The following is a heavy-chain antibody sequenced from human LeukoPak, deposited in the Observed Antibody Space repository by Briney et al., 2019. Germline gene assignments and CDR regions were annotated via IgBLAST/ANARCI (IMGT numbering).Heavy chain of an antibody. D-gene: IGHD2-2*02. V-gene: IGHV3-21*01. Sequence: PGGSLRLSCAASGFTFSSYSMNWVRQAPGKGLEWVSSISSSSSYIYYADSVKGRFTISRDNAKNSLYLQMNSLRAEDTAVYYCAKDGYTVPSYDAFDIWGQGTMVTVSS. CDR2: ISSSSSYI. CDR3: AKDGYTVPSYDAFDI. J-gene: IGHJ3*02. CDR1: GFTFSSYS.